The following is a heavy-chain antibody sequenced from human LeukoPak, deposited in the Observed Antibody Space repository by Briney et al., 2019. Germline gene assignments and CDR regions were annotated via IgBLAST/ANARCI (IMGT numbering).Heavy chain of an antibody. V-gene: IGHV3-30-3*01. CDR3: ARDPSIYSGSDADGAFDI. J-gene: IGHJ3*02. Sequence: GGSLRLSCAASGFTFSSYAMHWVRQAPGKGLEWVAVISYDGSNKYYADSVKGRFTISRDNSKNTLYLQMNSLRAEDTAVYYCARDPSIYSGSDADGAFDIWGQGTMVTVSS. D-gene: IGHD1-26*01. CDR1: GFTFSSYA. CDR2: ISYDGSNK.